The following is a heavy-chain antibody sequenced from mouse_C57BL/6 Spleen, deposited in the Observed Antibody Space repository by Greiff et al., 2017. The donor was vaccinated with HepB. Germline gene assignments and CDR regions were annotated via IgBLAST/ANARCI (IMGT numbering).Heavy chain of an antibody. Sequence: EVQRVESGGGLVKPGGSLKLSCAASGFTFSSYAMSWVRQTPEKRLEWVATISDGGSYTYYPDNVKGRFTISRDNAKNNLYLQMSHLKSEDTAMYYCARGGSSYVFAYWGQGTLVTVSA. V-gene: IGHV5-4*01. CDR1: GFTFSSYA. J-gene: IGHJ3*01. CDR2: ISDGGSYT. CDR3: ARGGSSYVFAY. D-gene: IGHD1-1*01.